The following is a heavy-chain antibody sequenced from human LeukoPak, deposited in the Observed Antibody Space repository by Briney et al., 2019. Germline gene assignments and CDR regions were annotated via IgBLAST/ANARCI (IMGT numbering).Heavy chain of an antibody. J-gene: IGHJ3*02. CDR1: GYTFSSYY. CDR2: INPNDGST. Sequence: ASVKVSCKASGYTFSSYYIHWVRQAPGQGLEWMAIINPNDGSTSYAQKFQGRVTMTRDMSTSTVYMELSSLRSEDTAVYYCARVRDGYNDAYDIWGQGTMVTVTS. V-gene: IGHV1-46*01. D-gene: IGHD5-24*01. CDR3: ARVRDGYNDAYDI.